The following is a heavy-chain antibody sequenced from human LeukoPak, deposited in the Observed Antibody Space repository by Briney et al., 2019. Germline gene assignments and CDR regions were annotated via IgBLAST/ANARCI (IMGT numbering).Heavy chain of an antibody. Sequence: GESLKISCKGSGYRFTSYWIGWVRQMPGKGLEWMGLIYPDSDTRYSPSFQGQVTISADKSISTAYLQWSSLKASDTAMYYCAIGGDSTTSCYRCFDYWGQGTLVTVSS. V-gene: IGHV5-51*01. J-gene: IGHJ4*02. D-gene: IGHD2-2*02. CDR1: GYRFTSYW. CDR3: AIGGDSTTSCYRCFDY. CDR2: IYPDSDT.